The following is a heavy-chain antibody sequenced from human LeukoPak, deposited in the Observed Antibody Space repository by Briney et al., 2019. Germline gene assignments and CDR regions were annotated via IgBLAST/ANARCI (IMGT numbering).Heavy chain of an antibody. Sequence: PGGSLRLSCAASGFTFSSYGMNWVRQAPGKGLEWVSSISSSSSNIYCVDSVKGRFTISRDNAKNSLYLQMNSLRAEDTAVYYCARDLYGSGRYQRDYWGQGTLVTVSS. J-gene: IGHJ4*02. D-gene: IGHD3-10*01. CDR1: GFTFSSYG. CDR3: ARDLYGSGRYQRDY. V-gene: IGHV3-21*01. CDR2: ISSSSSNI.